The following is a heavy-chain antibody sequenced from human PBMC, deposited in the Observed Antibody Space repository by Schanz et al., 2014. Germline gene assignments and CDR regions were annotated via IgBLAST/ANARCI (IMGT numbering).Heavy chain of an antibody. Sequence: EVQLVESGGGLVQPGGSLRLSCAASGFTFNSYVLTWVRQAPGMGLEWVSYISHNTFYTDYADSVKGRFTISRDNAKNSVYLQMNTLRAEDTAIYFCARDVYRSGRPFDLWGQGTLVTVSS. J-gene: IGHJ5*02. CDR1: GFTFNSYV. CDR2: ISHNTFYT. D-gene: IGHD5-18*01. V-gene: IGHV3-48*04. CDR3: ARDVYRSGRPFDL.